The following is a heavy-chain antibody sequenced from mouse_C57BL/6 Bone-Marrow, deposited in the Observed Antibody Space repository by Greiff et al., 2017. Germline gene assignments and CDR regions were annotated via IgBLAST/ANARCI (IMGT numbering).Heavy chain of an antibody. J-gene: IGHJ4*01. Sequence: QVQLKESGAELVKPGASVKLSCKASGYTFTSYWMHWVKQRPGQGLEWIGMIHPNSGSTNYNEKFKSKATLTVDKSSSTAYMQLSSLTSEDSAVYYCARGAYSYAMDYWGQGTSVTVSS. CDR2: IHPNSGST. CDR3: ARGAYSYAMDY. CDR1: GYTFTSYW. D-gene: IGHD2-10*01. V-gene: IGHV1-64*01.